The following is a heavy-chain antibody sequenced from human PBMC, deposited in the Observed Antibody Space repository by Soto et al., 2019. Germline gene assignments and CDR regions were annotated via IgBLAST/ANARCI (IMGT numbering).Heavy chain of an antibody. CDR2: IYYSGST. V-gene: IGHV4-39*01. D-gene: IGHD3-9*01. CDR3: ARLEGLATISYYFDF. Sequence: QLQLQESGPGLVKPSEALSLTCSVSGGSISSSSYYWGWIRQPPGKGLEWIGSIYYSGSTYYNPSLKSRVTISIDKSKTRFSLKLSSLTAADTAVYYCARLEGLATISYYFDFWGQGTLVTVSS. J-gene: IGHJ4*02. CDR1: GGSISSSSYY.